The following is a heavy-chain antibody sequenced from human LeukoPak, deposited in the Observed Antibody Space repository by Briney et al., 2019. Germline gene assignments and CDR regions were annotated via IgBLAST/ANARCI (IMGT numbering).Heavy chain of an antibody. CDR1: GGSFSGYY. V-gene: IGHV4-34*01. J-gene: IGHJ4*02. CDR3: ARPDTLTGYYFDY. D-gene: IGHD3-9*01. Sequence: SETLSLTCAVYGGSFSGYYWSWIRQPPGKGLEWIGEINHSGSTNYNPSLKSRVTISVDTSKNQFSLKLSSVTAADTAVYYCARPDTLTGYYFDYWGQGTLVTVSS. CDR2: INHSGST.